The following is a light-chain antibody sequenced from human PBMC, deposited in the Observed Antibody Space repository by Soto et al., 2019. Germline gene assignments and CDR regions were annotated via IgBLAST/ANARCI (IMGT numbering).Light chain of an antibody. Sequence: DIQMTQSPSTLSASLGDRVTITCRARQSINIWLAWYQQKPGKAPKLLIYDASNLESGVPSRFSGSGSGTEFTLTISSLQPDDFATYYCQQYNTYSWTFGQGTKVDI. J-gene: IGKJ1*01. CDR3: QQYNTYSWT. CDR1: QSINIW. V-gene: IGKV1-5*01. CDR2: DAS.